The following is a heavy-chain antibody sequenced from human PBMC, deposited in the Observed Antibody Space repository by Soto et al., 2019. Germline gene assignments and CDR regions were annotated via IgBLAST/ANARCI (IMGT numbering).Heavy chain of an antibody. CDR1: GGSISSYY. CDR3: ARRYGYYFDY. CDR2: IYYSGST. Sequence: SETLSLTSTVSGGSISSYYWSWIRQPPGKGLEWIGYIYYSGSTNYNPSLKSRVTISVDTSKNQFSLKLSSVTAADTAVYYCARRYGYYFDYWGQGTLVTVSS. J-gene: IGHJ4*02. V-gene: IGHV4-59*08. D-gene: IGHD5-18*01.